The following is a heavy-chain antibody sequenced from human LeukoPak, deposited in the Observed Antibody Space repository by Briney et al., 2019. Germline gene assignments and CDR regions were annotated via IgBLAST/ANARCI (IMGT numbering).Heavy chain of an antibody. CDR1: GYTFTVYY. V-gene: IGHV1-2*02. Sequence: ASVTVSFKASGYTFTVYYIHWVRQAPGQGLEWMGWIYPYSGDTNYAQNFQGRVTMTRDTSISTAYMGLSSLKSDDTAVYYCARDRNSGSSLDIWGQGTMLTVSS. CDR2: IYPYSGDT. D-gene: IGHD6-6*01. CDR3: ARDRNSGSSLDI. J-gene: IGHJ3*02.